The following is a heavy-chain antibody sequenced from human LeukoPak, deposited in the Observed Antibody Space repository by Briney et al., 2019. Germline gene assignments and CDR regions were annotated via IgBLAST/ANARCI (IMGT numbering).Heavy chain of an antibody. CDR2: INPNSGGT. D-gene: IGHD6-19*01. J-gene: IGHJ4*02. CDR3: ATSSGWKSNIDY. V-gene: IGHV1-2*02. Sequence: GASVEVSCKASGYTFTGYYMHWVRQAPGQGLEWMGWINPNSGGTNYAQKFQGRVTMTRDTSISTAYMELSRLRSDDTAVFYCATSSGWKSNIDYWGQGTLVTVSS. CDR1: GYTFTGYY.